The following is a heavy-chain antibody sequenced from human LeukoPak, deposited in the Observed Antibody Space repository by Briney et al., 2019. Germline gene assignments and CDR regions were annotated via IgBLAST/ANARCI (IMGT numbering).Heavy chain of an antibody. V-gene: IGHV4-59*01. D-gene: IGHD1-26*01. J-gene: IGHJ4*02. Sequence: PSETLSLTCTVSGGSISSYYWAWIRQPPGKGLEWIGYIYYSGSTNYNPSLKSRVTISVDTSKNQFSLKLTSVTAADTAVYYCARGVNSGYFDYCGQGTLVTVSS. CDR2: IYYSGST. CDR1: GGSISSYY. CDR3: ARGVNSGYFDY.